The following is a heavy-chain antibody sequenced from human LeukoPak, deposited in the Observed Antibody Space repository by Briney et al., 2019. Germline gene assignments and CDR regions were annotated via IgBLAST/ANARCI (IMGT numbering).Heavy chain of an antibody. CDR1: GFTFSSNW. Sequence: GGSLRLSCAASGFTFSSNWMSWVRQAPGKGLEWVANIKEDGSEKYYVDSVKGRFTISRDNSKNTLYLQMSSLRAGDTAVYFCAKPGTDSSFDYYYYMDVWGKGTTVTVSS. J-gene: IGHJ6*03. V-gene: IGHV3-7*03. D-gene: IGHD1-7*01. CDR3: AKPGTDSSFDYYYYMDV. CDR2: IKEDGSEK.